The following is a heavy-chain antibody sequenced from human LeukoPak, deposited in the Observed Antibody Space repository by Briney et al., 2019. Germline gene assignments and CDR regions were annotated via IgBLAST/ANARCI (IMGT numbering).Heavy chain of an antibody. J-gene: IGHJ4*02. D-gene: IGHD5-12*01. CDR3: ARGRYTGYEPGYFDY. CDR2: ISYDGTNT. CDR1: GFTFSSYD. Sequence: PGGSLRLSCAASGFTFSSYDMHWVRQAPGKGLEWGAAISYDGTNTYYTDSAKGRFTISRDNSKNTLYLQMDSLRGEDTAVYSCARGRYTGYEPGYFDYWGQGILVTVSS. V-gene: IGHV3-30*03.